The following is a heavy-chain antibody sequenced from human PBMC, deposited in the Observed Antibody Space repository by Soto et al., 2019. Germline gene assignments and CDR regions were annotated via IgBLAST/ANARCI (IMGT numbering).Heavy chain of an antibody. CDR1: GYTFTSYD. CDR2: MNPNSGNT. CDR3: ARGLRFLEWLLCFDP. J-gene: IGHJ5*02. Sequence: ASVKVSCKASGYTFTSYDINWERQATGQGPEWMGWMNPNSGNTGYAQKFQGRVTMTRNTSISTAYMELSSLRSEVTAVYYCARGLRFLEWLLCFDPWGQGTLVTVSS. D-gene: IGHD3-3*01. V-gene: IGHV1-8*01.